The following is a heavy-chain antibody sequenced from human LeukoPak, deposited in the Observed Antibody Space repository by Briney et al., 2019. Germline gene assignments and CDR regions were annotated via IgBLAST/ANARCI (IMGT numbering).Heavy chain of an antibody. CDR2: IIPMFGTT. CDR3: ARDYDSSGYEVDY. CDR1: GGTFSNYA. J-gene: IGHJ4*02. Sequence: SVKVSCEASGGTFSNYAISWVRQAPGQGLEWMGRIIPMFGTTNYAQKFQGRVTITTDESTSTAYMEVSSLRIEDTAVYYCARDYDSSGYEVDYWGQGTLVTVSS. D-gene: IGHD3-22*01. V-gene: IGHV1-69*05.